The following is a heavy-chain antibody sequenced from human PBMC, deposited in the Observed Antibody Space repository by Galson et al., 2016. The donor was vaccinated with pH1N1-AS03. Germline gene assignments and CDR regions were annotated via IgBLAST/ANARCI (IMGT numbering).Heavy chain of an antibody. J-gene: IGHJ5*02. D-gene: IGHD3-3*01. CDR1: GFTFSIYA. Sequence: LSCAASGFTFSIYAMHWVRQAPGKGLEWVSGVGGVDGSLWYAESVKGRFTVSRDNSKGTLDLQMNSLRADDTAVYHCARGSGSPHWFDPWGQGTLVTVSS. CDR3: ARGSGSPHWFDP. CDR2: VGGVDGSL. V-gene: IGHV3-23*01.